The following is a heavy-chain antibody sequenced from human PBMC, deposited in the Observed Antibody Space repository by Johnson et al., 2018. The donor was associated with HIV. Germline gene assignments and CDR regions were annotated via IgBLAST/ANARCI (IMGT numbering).Heavy chain of an antibody. V-gene: IGHV3-30*18. Sequence: VQLVESGGGVVQPGGSLRLSCAASGFTFSSYGMHWVRRAPGKGLEWVAVISYDGSNKYYADSVKGRFTISRDNSKNTLYLQMNSLRAEDTAVYYCAKSGFSGSYQGAYDIWGQGTMVTVSS. J-gene: IGHJ3*02. D-gene: IGHD1-26*01. CDR1: GFTFSSYG. CDR2: ISYDGSNK. CDR3: AKSGFSGSYQGAYDI.